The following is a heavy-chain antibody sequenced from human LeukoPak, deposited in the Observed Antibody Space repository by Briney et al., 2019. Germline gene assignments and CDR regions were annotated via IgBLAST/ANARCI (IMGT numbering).Heavy chain of an antibody. CDR2: IYPGDSDT. J-gene: IGHJ4*02. Sequence: GESLKISCKGSGYSFTIYWIGGVRQMPGKGLEWMGIIYPGDSDTRYSPSFQGRVTMSADKSISTAYLQWSGLKASDTAMYYCARPSGSVPLGYWGQGPLVTVSS. V-gene: IGHV5-51*01. CDR3: ARPSGSVPLGY. CDR1: GYSFTIYW. D-gene: IGHD3-10*01.